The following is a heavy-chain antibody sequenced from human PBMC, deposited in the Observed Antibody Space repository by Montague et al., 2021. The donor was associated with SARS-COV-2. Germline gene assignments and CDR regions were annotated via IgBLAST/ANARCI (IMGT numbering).Heavy chain of an antibody. J-gene: IGHJ3*02. CDR2: IYYSGST. CDR3: ARETRTADAFDI. CDR1: SGSISSYY. Sequence: SETLSLTCTVSSGSISSYYWSWIRQPPGKGLEWIGYIYYSGSTNYNPSLKSRVTISVDTSKNQFSLKVRSVTAADTAVYYCARETRTADAFDIWGQGTMVTVSS. V-gene: IGHV4-59*01. D-gene: IGHD1-14*01.